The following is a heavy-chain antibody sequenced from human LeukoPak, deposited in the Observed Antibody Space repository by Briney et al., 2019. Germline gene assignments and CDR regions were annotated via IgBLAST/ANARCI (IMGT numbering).Heavy chain of an antibody. CDR3: ASGGYSSGWYGSFDI. CDR1: GASISSSDYY. J-gene: IGHJ3*02. Sequence: SETLSLTCTVSGASISSSDYYWGWISQPPGMGLEWIGSLYSGGLTYYNPSLKSRVTISVDTSKNQFSLKVTSVTAADTAVYSCASGGYSSGWYGSFDIWGQWTVVTVSS. CDR2: LYSGGLT. V-gene: IGHV4-39*01. D-gene: IGHD6-19*01.